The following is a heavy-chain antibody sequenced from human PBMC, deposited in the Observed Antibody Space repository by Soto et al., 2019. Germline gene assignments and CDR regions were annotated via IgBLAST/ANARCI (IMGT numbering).Heavy chain of an antibody. CDR2: IIPILGIA. CDR1: GGTFSSYT. V-gene: IGHV1-69*04. D-gene: IGHD2-15*01. J-gene: IGHJ5*02. CDR3: AREFLGKRSGGSCYGP. Sequence: GASVKVSCKASGGTFSSYTISWVRQAPGQGLEWMGRIIPILGIANYAQKFQGRVTITADKSTSTAYMELSSLRSEDTAVYYCAREFLGKRSGGSCYGPWGQGTLVTVAS.